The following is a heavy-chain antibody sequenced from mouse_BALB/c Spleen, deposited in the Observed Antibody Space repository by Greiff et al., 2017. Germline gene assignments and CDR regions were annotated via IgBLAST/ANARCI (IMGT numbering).Heavy chain of an antibody. CDR3: ARLEGSSHWYFDV. CDR1: GFTFSSYG. CDR2: ISSGGSYT. V-gene: IGHV5-6*02. D-gene: IGHD1-1*01. Sequence: DVKLVESGGDLVKPGGSLKLSCAASGFTFSSYGMSWVRQTPDKRLEWVATISSGGSYTYYPDSVKGRFTISRDNAKNTLYLQMSSLKSEDTAMYYCARLEGSSHWYFDVWGAGTTVTVSS. J-gene: IGHJ1*01.